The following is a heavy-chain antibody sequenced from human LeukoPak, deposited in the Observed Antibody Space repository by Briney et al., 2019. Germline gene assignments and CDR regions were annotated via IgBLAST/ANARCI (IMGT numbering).Heavy chain of an antibody. CDR3: ARDGVDPSRIVVVTALDY. Sequence: GGSLRLSCAASGFTFSSYSMNWVRQAPGKGLEWVSSISSSSSYIYYADSVKGRFTISRDNARNSLYLQMNSLRAEDTAVYYCARDGVDPSRIVVVTALDYWGQGTLVTVSS. CDR1: GFTFSSYS. CDR2: ISSSSSYI. V-gene: IGHV3-21*01. D-gene: IGHD2-21*02. J-gene: IGHJ4*02.